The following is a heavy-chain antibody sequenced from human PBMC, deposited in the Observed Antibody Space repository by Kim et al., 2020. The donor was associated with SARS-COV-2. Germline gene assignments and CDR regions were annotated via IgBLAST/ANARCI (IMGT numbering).Heavy chain of an antibody. V-gene: IGHV3-23*01. CDR1: GFTLSTCA. CDR2: ISARGVT. J-gene: IGHJ4*02. D-gene: IGHD2-2*01. Sequence: GGSLRLSCVASGFTLSTCAMTWVRQAPGKGLEWVSSISARGVTYYADSVKGRFTVSRDSSKNTLDLQRNSLRAEDTALYYCATRPCDGGYAPWDYWGQGTLVTVSS. CDR3: ATRPCDGGYAPWDY.